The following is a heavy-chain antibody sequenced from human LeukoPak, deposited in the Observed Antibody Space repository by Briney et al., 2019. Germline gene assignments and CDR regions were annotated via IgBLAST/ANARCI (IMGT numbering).Heavy chain of an antibody. J-gene: IGHJ4*02. CDR3: ARGHYGSGSYYGIDY. CDR2: MNPNSGNT. D-gene: IGHD3-10*01. CDR1: GYTFTGYY. Sequence: EASVKVSCKASGYTFTGYYMHWVRQATGQGLEWMGWMNPNSGNTGYAQKFQGRVTMTRNTSISTAYMELSSLRSEDTAVYYCARGHYGSGSYYGIDYWGQGTLVTVSS. V-gene: IGHV1-8*02.